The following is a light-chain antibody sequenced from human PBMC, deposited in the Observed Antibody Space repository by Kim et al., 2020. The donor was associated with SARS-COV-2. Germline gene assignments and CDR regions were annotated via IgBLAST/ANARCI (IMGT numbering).Light chain of an antibody. V-gene: IGKV4-1*01. J-gene: IGKJ4*01. CDR2: WAS. CDR3: QQYYTTPVT. CDR1: QSVLYSSNNKNY. Sequence: DIVMTQSPDSLAVSLGERATINCKSSQSVLYSSNNKNYLAWYQQKSGQPPKLLIYWASTGQSGVPDRFSGSGSATDFTLTISSLQAEDVAVYYCQQYYTTPVTFGGGTKVDIK.